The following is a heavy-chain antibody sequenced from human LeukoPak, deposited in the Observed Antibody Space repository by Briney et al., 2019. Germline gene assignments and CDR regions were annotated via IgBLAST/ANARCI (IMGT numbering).Heavy chain of an antibody. D-gene: IGHD7-27*01. J-gene: IGHJ4*02. Sequence: GGSLRLSCAASGFTFSSYSMNWVRQAPGKGLEWVSSISSSSSYIYYADSVKGRFTISRDNAKNSLYLQMNSLRAEDTAVYYCAREMWGSPPSAFDYWGQGTLATVSS. V-gene: IGHV3-21*01. CDR2: ISSSSSYI. CDR1: GFTFSSYS. CDR3: AREMWGSPPSAFDY.